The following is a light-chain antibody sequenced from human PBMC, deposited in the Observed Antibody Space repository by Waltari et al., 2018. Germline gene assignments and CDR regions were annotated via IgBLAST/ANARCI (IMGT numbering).Light chain of an antibody. CDR2: DFT. CDR3: SSYTSNSVL. V-gene: IGLV2-14*03. CDR1: ISDVGGYRF. J-gene: IGLJ2*01. Sequence: QSALTQPASVSGSPGQSITISCTVSISDVGGYRFVSWYPKHPDKAPQLMIYDFTNRPSGVSSRFSRSNSGNTASLTISGLQAEDEADYYCSSYTSNSVLFGGGTKLTVL.